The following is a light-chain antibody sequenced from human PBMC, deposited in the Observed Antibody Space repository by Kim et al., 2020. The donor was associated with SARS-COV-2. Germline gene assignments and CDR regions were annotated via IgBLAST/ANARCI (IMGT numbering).Light chain of an antibody. CDR2: YDS. Sequence: PGKTVRISCGGNNIGSKSVHWYQQYLGQSPVLVMYYDSDWPSGIPERFSGSNSGNTATLTRRRVEAGDEADYYWQVWDRSSDQPVFRGRTQLTVL. CDR3: QVWDRSSDQPV. J-gene: IGLJ3*02. CDR1: NIGSKS. V-gene: IGLV3-21*04.